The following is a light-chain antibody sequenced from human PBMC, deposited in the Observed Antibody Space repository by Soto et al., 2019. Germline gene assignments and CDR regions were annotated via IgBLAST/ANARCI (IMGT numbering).Light chain of an antibody. J-gene: IGKJ1*01. CDR2: GSS. V-gene: IGKV1-6*01. CDR1: HDIRRD. Sequence: AIQLTQSPSSLSASVGDSVTITCRASHDIRRDLSWFQQRPGKAPKILIYGSSDLQSGVPSRFSGSGSGTDFSLTIISLQSEDFASYFCLQDFDYPWTFGQGTKVDI. CDR3: LQDFDYPWT.